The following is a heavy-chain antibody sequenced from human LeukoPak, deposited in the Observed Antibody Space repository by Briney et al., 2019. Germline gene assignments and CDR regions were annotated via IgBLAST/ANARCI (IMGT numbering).Heavy chain of an antibody. CDR1: GFTFSSYS. J-gene: IGHJ6*02. CDR3: AKDSYSSGWGYYYYGMDV. V-gene: IGHV3-23*01. Sequence: GGSLRLSCAASGFTFSSYSMNWVRQAPGKGLEWVSAISGSGGSTYYADSVKGRFTISRDNSKNTLYLQMNSLRAEDTAVYYCAKDSYSSGWGYYYYGMDVWGQGTTVTVSS. D-gene: IGHD6-19*01. CDR2: ISGSGGST.